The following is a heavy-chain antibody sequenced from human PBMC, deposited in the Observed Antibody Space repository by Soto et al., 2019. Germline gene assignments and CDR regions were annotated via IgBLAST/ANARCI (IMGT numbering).Heavy chain of an antibody. CDR2: INHNSGGT. V-gene: IGHV1-2*02. Sequence: QVQPVQSGAEVKKPGASVKISCKASGHTFTGYYIHWVRQSPGPGLEWMGWINHNSGGTDYGQKFQGRVNMTRDTSISTGYMELTRLRSADTAVYYCARVKAIDAEIYNWCEPWGQGTLVTVSS. J-gene: IGHJ5*02. CDR3: ARVKAIDAEIYNWCEP. D-gene: IGHD2-2*01. CDR1: GHTFTGYY.